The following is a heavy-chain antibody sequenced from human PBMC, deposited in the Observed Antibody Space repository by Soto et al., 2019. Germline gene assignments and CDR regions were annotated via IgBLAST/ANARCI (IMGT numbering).Heavy chain of an antibody. J-gene: IGHJ4*02. V-gene: IGHV3-23*01. CDR1: GFTFSSYS. Sequence: EVQLLESGGGLVQPGGSLRLSCAASGFTFSSYSMSWVRQAPGKGLEWVSGFRTSGDGGTTYYADSVKGRFTISRDNSKNMLFLQMNSLRAEDTAVYYCAKGGKKWNSSSGHFDYWGQGTLVTVSS. D-gene: IGHD6-13*01. CDR2: FRTSGDGGTT. CDR3: AKGGKKWNSSSGHFDY.